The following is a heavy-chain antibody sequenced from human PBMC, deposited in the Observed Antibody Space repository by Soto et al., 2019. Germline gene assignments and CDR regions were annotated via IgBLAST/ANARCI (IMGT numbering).Heavy chain of an antibody. CDR1: GFTFSSYA. CDR3: ARATRVVWFGELLDLYYYYYGMDV. CDR2: ISYDGSNK. V-gene: IGHV3-30-3*01. D-gene: IGHD3-10*01. Sequence: GGSLRLSCAASGFTFSSYAMHWVRQAPGKGLEWVAVISYDGSNKYYEDSVKGRFTISRDNSKNTLYLQMNSLRAEDTAVYYCARATRVVWFGELLDLYYYYYGMDVWGQGTTVTVSS. J-gene: IGHJ6*02.